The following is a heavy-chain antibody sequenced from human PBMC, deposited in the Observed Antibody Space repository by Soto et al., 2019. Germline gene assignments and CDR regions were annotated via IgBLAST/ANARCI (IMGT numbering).Heavy chain of an antibody. J-gene: IGHJ4*02. D-gene: IGHD4-17*01. CDR2: ISGSGDNT. CDR3: AKIGDYGYDY. CDR1: GFTFSSYA. V-gene: IGHV3-23*01. Sequence: EVQLLESGGGLVQPGGSLRLSCAASGFTFSSYAMSWVRQAPGKGLEWVSAISGSGDNTYYADSVKGRFTISRDNFKNTLYLQMNNLRAEDAALYYCAKIGDYGYDYWGQGTLVTVSS.